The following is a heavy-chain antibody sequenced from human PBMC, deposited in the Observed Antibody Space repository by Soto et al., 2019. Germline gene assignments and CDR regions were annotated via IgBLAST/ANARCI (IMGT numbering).Heavy chain of an antibody. J-gene: IGHJ4*02. V-gene: IGHV3-7*01. CDR2: IKQDGSEK. CDR3: ARDQLQNYGFSDHSDY. Sequence: GGSLRLSCAASGFTFSGYWMSWVRQAPGKGLEWVANIKQDGSEKYYVDSVKGRFTISRDNAKNSLYLQMNSLRAEDTAVYYCARDQLQNYGFSDHSDYWGQGTLVTVSS. CDR1: GFTFSGYW. D-gene: IGHD4-17*01.